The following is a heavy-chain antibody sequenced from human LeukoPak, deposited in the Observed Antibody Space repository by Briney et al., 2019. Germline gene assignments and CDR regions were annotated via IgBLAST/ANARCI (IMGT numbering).Heavy chain of an antibody. J-gene: IGHJ3*02. D-gene: IGHD5-24*01. V-gene: IGHV3-9*01. CDR2: ISWNSGSI. Sequence: PGRSLRLSCAASGFTFDDYAMHWVRQAPGKGLEWVSGISWNSGSIGYADSVKGRFTISRDNAKNSLYLQMNSLRAEDTAVYYCAKGRDGYKFDAFDIWGQGTMVTVSS. CDR1: GFTFDDYA. CDR3: AKGRDGYKFDAFDI.